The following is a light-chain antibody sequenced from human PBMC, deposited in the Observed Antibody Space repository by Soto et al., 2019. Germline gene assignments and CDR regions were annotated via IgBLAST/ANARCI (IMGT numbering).Light chain of an antibody. CDR2: YND. J-gene: IGLJ3*02. Sequence: QSVVTQSPSVSGAPRQSVNISCSGNNSNIGSNAVHWYQQLPGKAPKLLRYYNDMLPSGVSDRFSGSKSGTSASLAISGLQSEDEGDYYCATWDDRLTAWVFGGGTKVTVL. CDR3: ATWDDRLTAWV. CDR1: NSNIGSNA. V-gene: IGLV1-36*01.